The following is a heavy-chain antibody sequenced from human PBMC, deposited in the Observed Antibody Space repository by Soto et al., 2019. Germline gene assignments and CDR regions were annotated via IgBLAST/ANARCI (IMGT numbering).Heavy chain of an antibody. D-gene: IGHD1-26*01. V-gene: IGHV3-7*01. J-gene: IGHJ4*02. CDR2: IKQDGSEK. Sequence: LRLSCAASGFTFSSYWMSWVRQAPGKGLEWVANIKQDGSEKYYVDSVKGRFSISRDNAKNSLYLQMNSLRAEDTAVYFCARDHIVGATNFDFWGQGTLVTVSS. CDR3: ARDHIVGATNFDF. CDR1: GFTFSSYW.